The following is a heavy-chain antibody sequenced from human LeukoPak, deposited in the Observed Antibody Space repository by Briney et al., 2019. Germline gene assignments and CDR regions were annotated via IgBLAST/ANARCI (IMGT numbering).Heavy chain of an antibody. D-gene: IGHD3-22*01. CDR3: ARDAVITNYYYYGMDV. V-gene: IGHV4-34*01. Sequence: SETLSLTCAVYGGSFSGYYWSWIRQPPGKGLEWIGEINHSGSTNYNPSLKSRVTISVDTSKNQFSLKLSSVTAADTAVYYCARDAVITNYYYYGMDVWGQGTTVTVSS. CDR2: INHSGST. J-gene: IGHJ6*02. CDR1: GGSFSGYY.